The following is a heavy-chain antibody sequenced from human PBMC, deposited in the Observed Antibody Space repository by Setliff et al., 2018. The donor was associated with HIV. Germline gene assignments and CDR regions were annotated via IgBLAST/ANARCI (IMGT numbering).Heavy chain of an antibody. CDR2: IYHNGNT. Sequence: SETLSLTCAVSGYSISRDYYWGWIRQPPGKGLEWIGSIYHNGNTYYSPSLKSRVTISVDTSRNQISLKLSSVAAADTAVYYCARQRLGNCSGARCSFSGMDVWGPGTTVTVSS. V-gene: IGHV4-38-2*01. D-gene: IGHD2-15*01. CDR3: ARQRLGNCSGARCSFSGMDV. J-gene: IGHJ6*02. CDR1: GYSISRDYY.